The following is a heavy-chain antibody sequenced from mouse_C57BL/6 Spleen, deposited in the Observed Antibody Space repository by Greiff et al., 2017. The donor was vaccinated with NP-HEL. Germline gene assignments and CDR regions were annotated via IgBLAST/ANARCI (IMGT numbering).Heavy chain of an antibody. J-gene: IGHJ2*01. CDR1: GYTFTSYW. Sequence: QVQLQQSGTELVKPGASVKLSCKASGYTFTSYWMHWVKQRPGQGLEWIGNINPSNGGTNYNEKFKSKATLTVDKSSSTAYMQLSSLTSEDSAVYYCARLDGYDDGFDYWGKGTTLTVSS. CDR3: ARLDGYDDGFDY. D-gene: IGHD2-2*01. CDR2: INPSNGGT. V-gene: IGHV1-53*01.